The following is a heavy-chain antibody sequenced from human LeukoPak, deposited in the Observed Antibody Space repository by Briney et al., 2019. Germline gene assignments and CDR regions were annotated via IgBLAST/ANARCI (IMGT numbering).Heavy chain of an antibody. CDR1: GFTFSSYG. CDR2: ISQDGSTE. D-gene: IGHD1-26*01. J-gene: IGHJ4*02. CDR3: AQYIVGATCNY. Sequence: GGSLRLSCAASGFTFSSYGMHWVRQAPGKGLEWLTLISQDGSTEYYVDSVKGRFTISRDNSKNMLYLHMTSLRAEDTAVYYCAQYIVGATCNYWGQGTLVTVSS. V-gene: IGHV3-30*03.